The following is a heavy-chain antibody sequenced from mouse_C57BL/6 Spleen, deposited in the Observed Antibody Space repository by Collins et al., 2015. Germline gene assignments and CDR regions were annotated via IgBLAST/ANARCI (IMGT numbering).Heavy chain of an antibody. Sequence: QVQLQQPGAELVKPGASVKMSCKASGYTFTSYWITWVKQRPGQGLEWIGDIFPGSGSTNYNEKFMGKATLTVDTSSSTAYMQLSSLTSEDSAVYYCARRGLLLWYFDVWGTGTTVTVSS. D-gene: IGHD3-1*01. CDR1: GYTFTSYW. CDR2: IFPGSGST. V-gene: IGHV1-55*01. J-gene: IGHJ1*03. CDR3: ARRGLLLWYFDV.